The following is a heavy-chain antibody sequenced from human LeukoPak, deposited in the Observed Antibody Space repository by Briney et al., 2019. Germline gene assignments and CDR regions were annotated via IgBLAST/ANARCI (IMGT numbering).Heavy chain of an antibody. D-gene: IGHD5-24*01. V-gene: IGHV3-23*01. CDR3: AKSGYNRFDY. CDR2: ISGSGSGGST. Sequence: GGSLRLSCAASGFTFSGYNMSWVRQAPGKGLEWVSTISGSGSGGSTYYADSVKGRFTISRDNSKNTLYLQMNSLRAEDMAVYYCAKSGYNRFDYWGQGTLVTVSS. J-gene: IGHJ4*02. CDR1: GFTFSGYN.